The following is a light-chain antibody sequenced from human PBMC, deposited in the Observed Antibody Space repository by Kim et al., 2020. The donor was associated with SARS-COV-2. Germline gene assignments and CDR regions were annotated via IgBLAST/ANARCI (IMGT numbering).Light chain of an antibody. CDR2: KAS. CDR1: QSISTW. Sequence: DIQMTQSPSTLSASVGDRVIITCRASQSISTWVAWYQHKAGKAPKLLIYKASNLENGVPSRFSGSGSGTEFTLTISSLQPDDFATYYCQYYSSYSGAFGQGTKLEIK. CDR3: QYYSSYSGA. V-gene: IGKV1-5*03. J-gene: IGKJ2*01.